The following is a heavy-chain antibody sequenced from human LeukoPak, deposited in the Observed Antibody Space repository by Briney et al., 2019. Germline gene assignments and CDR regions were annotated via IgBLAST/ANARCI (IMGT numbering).Heavy chain of an antibody. V-gene: IGHV3-7*03. CDR2: IKQDGSEK. J-gene: IGHJ6*02. D-gene: IGHD2-2*01. CDR3: ARANVVVPAAMHYYYYGMDV. Sequence: GGSLKLSCAASGFTFTNYNFYWVRQAPGKGLEWVANIKQDGSEKYYVDSVKGRFTISRDNAKNSLYLQMNSLRAEDTAVYYCARANVVVPAAMHYYYYGMDVWGQGTTVTVSS. CDR1: GFTFTNYN.